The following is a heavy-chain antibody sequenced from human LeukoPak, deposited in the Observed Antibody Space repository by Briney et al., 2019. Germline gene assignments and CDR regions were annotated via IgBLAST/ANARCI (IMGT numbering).Heavy chain of an antibody. V-gene: IGHV3-66*01. Sequence: GGSLRLSCAASGFTVSSNYMSWVRQAPGKGLEWVSAISDSGGSTYYADSVKGRFTISRDNAKNSLYLQMNSLRAEDTAVYYCARSDAAYYYDSSGYGLFDYWGQGTLVTVSS. J-gene: IGHJ4*02. CDR1: GFTVSSNY. CDR3: ARSDAAYYYDSSGYGLFDY. CDR2: ISDSGGST. D-gene: IGHD3-22*01.